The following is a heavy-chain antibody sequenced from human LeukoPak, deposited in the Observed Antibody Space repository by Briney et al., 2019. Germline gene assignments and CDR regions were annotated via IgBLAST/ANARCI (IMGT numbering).Heavy chain of an antibody. Sequence: GSLRLSCAASGFTFSSYSMNWVRQAPGKGLEWVSSISSSSSYIYYADSVKGRFTISRDNAKNSLYLQMNSLRAEDTAVYYCARYPTATRELQFLDKIPDYSNYGYYVDVWGKGTTVTVSS. V-gene: IGHV3-21*01. CDR3: ARYPTATRELQFLDKIPDYSNYGYYVDV. D-gene: IGHD4-11*01. CDR1: GFTFSSYS. J-gene: IGHJ6*03. CDR2: ISSSSSYI.